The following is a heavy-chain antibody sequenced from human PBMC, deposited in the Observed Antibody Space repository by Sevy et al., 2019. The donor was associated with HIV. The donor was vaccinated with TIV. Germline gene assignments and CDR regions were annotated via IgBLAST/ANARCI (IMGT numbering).Heavy chain of an antibody. CDR2: ISGSGDSK. J-gene: IGHJ4*02. CDR3: AKSSLPYGDSHFDF. Sequence: GGSLRLSCEASGFTFNSHAMTWVRQAPGKGLEWVSAISGSGDSKYYAGSVKGRVTISRDNSKNIMYLQMTSLGADDTAVYYCAKSSLPYGDSHFDFWGQGTVVPSPQ. D-gene: IGHD3-10*01. V-gene: IGHV3-23*01. CDR1: GFTFNSHA.